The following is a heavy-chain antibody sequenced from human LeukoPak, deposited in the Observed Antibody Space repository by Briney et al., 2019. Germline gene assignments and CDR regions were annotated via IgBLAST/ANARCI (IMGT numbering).Heavy chain of an antibody. CDR1: GFTFSSYV. V-gene: IGHV3-30*04. CDR2: ISYDGSNE. D-gene: IGHD4-11*01. J-gene: IGHJ4*02. Sequence: GGSLRLSCAASGFTFSSYVMHWVRQAPGKGLEWVAIISYDGSNEYYADSVKGRFTISRDNSKNTLYLQMNSLRAADTAVYYCARERGTLDDYSNYWGQGTLVTVSS. CDR3: ARERGTLDDYSNY.